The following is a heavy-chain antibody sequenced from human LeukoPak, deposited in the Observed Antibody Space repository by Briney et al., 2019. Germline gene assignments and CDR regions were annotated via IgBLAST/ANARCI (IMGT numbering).Heavy chain of an antibody. D-gene: IGHD5-18*01. CDR3: ARVRGYSYSRHFDY. CDR2: MNPNSGNT. CDR1: GYTFTSYD. J-gene: IGHJ4*02. Sequence: GASVKVSCKASGYTFTSYDINWVRQATGPGLEWMGWMNPNSGNTGYAQKFQGRVTMTSNTSISTAYMELSSLRSEDTAVYYCARVRGYSYSRHFDYWGQGTLVTVSS. V-gene: IGHV1-8*01.